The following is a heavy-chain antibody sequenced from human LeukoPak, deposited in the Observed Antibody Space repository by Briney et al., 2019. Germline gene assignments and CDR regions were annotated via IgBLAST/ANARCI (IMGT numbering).Heavy chain of an antibody. CDR3: ARSLYYDFWSGQLSWFDP. J-gene: IGHJ5*02. CDR2: INPNSGGT. D-gene: IGHD3-3*01. V-gene: IGHV1-2*02. CDR1: GYTFTGYY. Sequence: ASVKVSCKASGYTFTGYYMHWVRQAPGQGLEWMGWINPNSGGTNYAQKFQGRVTMTRDTSISTAYMELSSLRSEDTAVYYCARSLYYDFWSGQLSWFDPWGQGTLVTVSS.